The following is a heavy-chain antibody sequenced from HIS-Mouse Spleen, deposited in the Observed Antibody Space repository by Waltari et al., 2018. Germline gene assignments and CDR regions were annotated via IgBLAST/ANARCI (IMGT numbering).Heavy chain of an antibody. CDR3: AREHSSSSDAFDI. CDR2: INSAGSST. J-gene: IGHJ3*02. Sequence: EVQLVESGGGLVQPGGSLRRACAASGFIFSSYWMHGVRQAPGKGLVWVSRINSAGSSTSYADSVKGRFTSSRDNAKNTLYLQMNSLRAEDTAVYYCAREHSSSSDAFDIWGQGTMVTVSS. V-gene: IGHV3-74*01. D-gene: IGHD6-6*01. CDR1: GFIFSSYW.